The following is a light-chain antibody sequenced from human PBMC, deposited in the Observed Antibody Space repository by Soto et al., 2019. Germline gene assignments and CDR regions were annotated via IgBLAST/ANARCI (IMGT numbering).Light chain of an antibody. CDR1: QGISNY. CDR2: AAS. Sequence: DIQMTQSPSSLSASVGDRVTITCRASQGISNYLAWYQQKPGKVPKLLIYAASTLQSGVPSRFSGSGSGTDFTLTISSLPPEDFAIYYCQQYNNWPAITFGQGTRLEIK. J-gene: IGKJ5*01. V-gene: IGKV1-27*01. CDR3: QQYNNWPAIT.